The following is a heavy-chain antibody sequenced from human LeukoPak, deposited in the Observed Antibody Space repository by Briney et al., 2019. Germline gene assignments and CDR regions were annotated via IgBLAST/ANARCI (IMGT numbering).Heavy chain of an antibody. CDR3: ARPSYDTGGTTVDF. V-gene: IGHV1-3*04. CDR2: INTGNGNT. D-gene: IGHD3-22*01. J-gene: IGHJ4*02. CDR1: GYTFTDYA. Sequence: ASVKVSCKASGYTFTDYAIHWVRQAPGQRLEWMGWINTGNGNTRYSQKFQDRFTIARDTSISTAYMELSRLTSDDTAVYYCARPSYDTGGTTVDFWGQGTLVTVSS.